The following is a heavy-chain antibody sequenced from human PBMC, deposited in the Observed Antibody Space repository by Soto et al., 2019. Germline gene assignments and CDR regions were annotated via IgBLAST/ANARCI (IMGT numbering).Heavy chain of an antibody. J-gene: IGHJ4*02. CDR2: IYYSGST. CDR1: GGSISSDNYY. Sequence: QVQLQESGPGLVKPSQTLSLTCTVSGGSISSDNYYWSWIRQPPGKGLEWIGYIYYSGSTYYNPSLKSRVIISVDTSKNQFSLKLSSVTAADTAVYYCARRSIAARAGDYWGQGTLVTVSS. D-gene: IGHD6-6*01. V-gene: IGHV4-30-4*01. CDR3: ARRSIAARAGDY.